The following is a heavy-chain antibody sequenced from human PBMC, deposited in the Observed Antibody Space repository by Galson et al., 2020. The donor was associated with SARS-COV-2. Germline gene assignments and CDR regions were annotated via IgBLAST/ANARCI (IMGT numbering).Heavy chain of an antibody. J-gene: IGHJ5*02. CDR2: IYYSGST. Sequence: SETLSLTCTVSGGSISSSSNYWGWIRQPPGKGLEWMGSIYYSGSTYYNPSLKSRITISVDTSKNQFSLKLRSVTAADTAAYYCARFVRITIFGALDNWFDPWGQGILVTVSS. D-gene: IGHD3-3*01. V-gene: IGHV4-39*01. CDR1: GGSISSSSNY. CDR3: ARFVRITIFGALDNWFDP.